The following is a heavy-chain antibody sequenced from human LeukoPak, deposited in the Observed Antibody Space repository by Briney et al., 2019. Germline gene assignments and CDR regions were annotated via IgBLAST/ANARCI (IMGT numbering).Heavy chain of an antibody. J-gene: IGHJ6*02. Sequence: SETLSLTCTVSGGSISSYYWSWIRQPPGKGLEWIGYIYYSGSTNYNPSLKSRVTISVDTSKNQFSLKLSSVTAADTAVYYCARAHTGLYYYYYGMDVWGQGTTVTVSS. CDR2: IYYSGST. CDR3: ARAHTGLYYYYYGMDV. CDR1: GGSISSYY. V-gene: IGHV4-59*01.